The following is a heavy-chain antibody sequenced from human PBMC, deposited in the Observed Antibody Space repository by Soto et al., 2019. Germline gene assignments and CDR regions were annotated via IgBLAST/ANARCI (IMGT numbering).Heavy chain of an antibody. V-gene: IGHV4-34*01. CDR3: ARDTITGLFDD. D-gene: IGHD2-8*02. CDR2: INHSGST. Sequence: QVQLQQWGAGLLKPSETLSLTCAVYGGSFSGYYWTWIRQPPGTGLEWIGEINHSGSTNYNPSLKSLVKISVATSNNQFSLKLTSVAAAVTAVYYCARDTITGLFDDWGQGTRVTVSS. J-gene: IGHJ4*02. CDR1: GGSFSGYY.